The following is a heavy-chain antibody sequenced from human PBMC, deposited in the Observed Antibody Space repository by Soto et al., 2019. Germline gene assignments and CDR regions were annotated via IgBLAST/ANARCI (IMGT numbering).Heavy chain of an antibody. J-gene: IGHJ4*02. CDR1: GYTFSNYG. Sequence: ASVKVSCKTSGYTFSNYGINWVRQAPGQGLEWMGWISAYKGNTNFAQKLQGRVSLTTDTSSTTAYMELRSLTSDDTAVYYCARDLVPGYTGFSDYWGQGTLVTVSS. D-gene: IGHD5-12*01. CDR3: ARDLVPGYTGFSDY. CDR2: ISAYKGNT. V-gene: IGHV1-18*01.